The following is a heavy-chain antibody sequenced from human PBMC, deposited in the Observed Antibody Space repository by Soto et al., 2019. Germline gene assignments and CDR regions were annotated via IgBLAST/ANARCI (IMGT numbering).Heavy chain of an antibody. CDR2: IYYSGST. CDR1: GGSISSSSYY. Sequence: SETLSLTCTVSGGSISSSSYYWGWIRQPPGKGLEWIGSIYYSGSTYCNPSLKSRVTISVDTSKNQFSLKLSSVTAADTAVYYCARLRTYCSSTSCYADDHDAFDIWGQGTMVTVSS. D-gene: IGHD2-2*01. J-gene: IGHJ3*02. CDR3: ARLRTYCSSTSCYADDHDAFDI. V-gene: IGHV4-39*01.